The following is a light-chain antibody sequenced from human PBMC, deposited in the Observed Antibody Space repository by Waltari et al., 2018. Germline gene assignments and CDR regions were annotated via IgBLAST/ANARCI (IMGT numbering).Light chain of an antibody. CDR3: AAWDDSLSGPV. J-gene: IGLJ6*01. V-gene: IGLV1-47*01. CDR1: SSNIGSNY. Sequence: QSVLTQPPSASGTPGQRVTISCSGSSSNIGSNYVYWYQQPPGTAPKLLIYRNNQRPSGVPDRFSGSKSGTSASLAISGLRSEDEADYYCAAWDDSLSGPVFGSGTKVTVL. CDR2: RNN.